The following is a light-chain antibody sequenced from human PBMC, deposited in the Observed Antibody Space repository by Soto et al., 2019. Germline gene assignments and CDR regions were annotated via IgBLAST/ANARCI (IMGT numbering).Light chain of an antibody. J-gene: IGKJ1*01. CDR1: QSVLYSSNNKNY. CDR3: QQYYSTHRK. CDR2: WAS. Sequence: DIVMTQSPDSLAVSLGERATINCKSSQSVLYSSNNKNYLAWYQQKPGQPPKLLIYWASTRESGVPDRFSGSGSGTDFTLTISSLQAEDVAVYYCQQYYSTHRKLGQGTKVEIK. V-gene: IGKV4-1*01.